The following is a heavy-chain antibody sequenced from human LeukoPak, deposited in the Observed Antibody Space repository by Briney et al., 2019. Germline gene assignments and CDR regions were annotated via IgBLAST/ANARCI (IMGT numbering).Heavy chain of an antibody. Sequence: SETLSLTCTVSGGSISSYYWSWIRQPPGKGLEWIGYVRYGGSPNYNPSLKSRVTISVDTSKNQFSLKLSSVTAADTAVYYGARDVTPDTVWGQGTLVAVS. CDR1: GGSISSYY. CDR3: ARDVTPDTV. D-gene: IGHD3-16*01. J-gene: IGHJ4*02. CDR2: VRYGGSP. V-gene: IGHV4-59*01.